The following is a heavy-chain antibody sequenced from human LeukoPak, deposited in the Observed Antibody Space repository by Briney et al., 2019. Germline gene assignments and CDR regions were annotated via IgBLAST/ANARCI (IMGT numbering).Heavy chain of an antibody. CDR1: GGSITNSY. D-gene: IGHD1-1*01. CDR2: INYSGST. CDR3: ARDPLSTNDFDI. Sequence: SETLSLTCTVSGGSITNSYWNWIRQSSVKGLEWIGYINYSGSTNYNPSLKSRVTIPVDTSKNQSSLKLSSVTAADTAVYFCARDPLSTNDFDIWGQGTMVTVSS. J-gene: IGHJ3*02. V-gene: IGHV4-59*01.